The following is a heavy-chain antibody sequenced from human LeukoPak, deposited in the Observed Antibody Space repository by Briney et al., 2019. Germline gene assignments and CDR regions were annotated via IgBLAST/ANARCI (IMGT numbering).Heavy chain of an antibody. J-gene: IGHJ4*02. Sequence: ASVKVSCKASGYTFTGYYIHWVRQAPGQGLEWMGWINPNSGGTNYAQKFQGRVTMTRDTSISTAYMELSRLRSDDTAVYYCARDRGSSWYVDYWGQGTLVTVSS. CDR3: ARDRGSSWYVDY. CDR2: INPNSGGT. CDR1: GYTFTGYY. V-gene: IGHV1-2*02. D-gene: IGHD6-13*01.